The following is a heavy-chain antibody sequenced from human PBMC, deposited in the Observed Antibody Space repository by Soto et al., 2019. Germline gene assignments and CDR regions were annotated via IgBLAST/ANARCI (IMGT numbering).Heavy chain of an antibody. CDR2: IVVGSGNT. D-gene: IGHD3-3*01. V-gene: IGHV1-58*01. CDR3: AADPDYDFWSGYYTFYGMDV. Sequence: ASVKVSCKASGFTFTSSAVQWVRQARGQRLEWIGWIVVGSGNTDYAQKFQERVTITRDMSTSTAYMELSSLRSEDTAVYYCAADPDYDFWSGYYTFYGMDVWGQGTTVTVSS. CDR1: GFTFTSSA. J-gene: IGHJ6*02.